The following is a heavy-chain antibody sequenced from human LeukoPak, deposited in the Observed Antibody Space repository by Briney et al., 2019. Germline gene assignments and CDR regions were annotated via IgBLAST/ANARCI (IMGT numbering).Heavy chain of an antibody. V-gene: IGHV4-4*07. CDR2: IYTSGST. D-gene: IGHD4-17*01. J-gene: IGHJ6*03. Sequence: SETLSLTCTVSCGSISSYYWSWIRQPAGKGLEWIGRIYTSGSTNYNPSLKSRVTMSVDTSKNQFSLKLSSVTAADTAVYYCARWHYGDPPYYYYYMDVWGKGTTVTVSS. CDR3: ARWHYGDPPYYYYYMDV. CDR1: CGSISSYY.